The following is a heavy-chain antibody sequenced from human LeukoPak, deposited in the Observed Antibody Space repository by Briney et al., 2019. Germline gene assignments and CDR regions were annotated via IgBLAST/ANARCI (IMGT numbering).Heavy chain of an antibody. CDR3: ARTPGMVVVKAFYCMDV. CDR1: GGTFSSYA. D-gene: IGHD3-22*01. J-gene: IGHJ6*02. Sequence: ASVKVSCKASGGTFSSYAISWVRQAPGQGLEWMGWIGTYKGNTNYAQMFQGRVTMTTDTSTSTAYMELKNLRSDDTAVYYCARTPGMVVVKAFYCMDVWGQGTTVTVSS. V-gene: IGHV1-18*01. CDR2: IGTYKGNT.